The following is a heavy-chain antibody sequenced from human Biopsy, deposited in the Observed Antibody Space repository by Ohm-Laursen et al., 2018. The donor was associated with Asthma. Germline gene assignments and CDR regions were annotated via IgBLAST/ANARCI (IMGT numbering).Heavy chain of an antibody. D-gene: IGHD3-16*02. CDR1: GFSLSDYY. Sequence: GSLRLSCAASGFSLSDYYMSWIRQAPGKGLEWVSYISWSSSYTNYADSVKGRFTISRDNAKNSLFLQMNSLRAEDTAVFHCARGGSRDLWGTYRYPWDYWGQGTLVTVSS. CDR3: ARGGSRDLWGTYRYPWDY. CDR2: ISWSSSYT. J-gene: IGHJ4*02. V-gene: IGHV3-11*06.